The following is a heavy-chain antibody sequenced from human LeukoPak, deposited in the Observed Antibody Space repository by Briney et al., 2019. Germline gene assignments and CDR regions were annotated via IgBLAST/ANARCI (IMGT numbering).Heavy chain of an antibody. J-gene: IGHJ4*02. CDR1: GFTFSSYG. CDR2: IRYDGSNK. Sequence: QPGGSLRLSCAASGFTFSSYGMHWVRQAPGKGLEWVAFIRYDGSNKYYADSVKGRFTISRDNSKNTLYLQMNSLRAEDTAVYYCARGGGIGYYFDYWGQGTLVTVSS. D-gene: IGHD2-15*01. CDR3: ARGGGIGYYFDY. V-gene: IGHV3-30*02.